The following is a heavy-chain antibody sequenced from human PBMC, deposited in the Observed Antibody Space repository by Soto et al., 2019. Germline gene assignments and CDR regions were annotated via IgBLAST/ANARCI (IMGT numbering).Heavy chain of an antibody. CDR2: ISSSGSII. Sequence: GGSLRLSCAASGFTFRSYEMNWVRQAPGKGLEWVSYISSSGSIIYYADSVRGRFTISRDNAKNSLYLQMSSLRAEDTAVYYCARERRYDFWSGDVPPRWFDPWGQGTPVTVSS. CDR3: ARERRYDFWSGDVPPRWFDP. D-gene: IGHD3-3*01. V-gene: IGHV3-48*03. CDR1: GFTFRSYE. J-gene: IGHJ5*02.